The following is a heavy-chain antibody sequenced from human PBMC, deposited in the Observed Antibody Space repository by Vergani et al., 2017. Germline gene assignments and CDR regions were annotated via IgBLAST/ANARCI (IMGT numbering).Heavy chain of an antibody. CDR3: ARGWADYGSGSYALDY. V-gene: IGHV1-69*13. CDR1: GGTFSSYS. CDR2: IIPIFGTA. Sequence: QVQLVQSGAEVKKPGSSVKVSCKASGGTFSSYSISWVRQAPGQGLEWMGRIIPIFGTANYAQKFQGRVTITADESTSTAYMELSSLRSEDTAVYYCARGWADYGSGSYALDYWGQGTRVTVSS. D-gene: IGHD3-10*01. J-gene: IGHJ4*02.